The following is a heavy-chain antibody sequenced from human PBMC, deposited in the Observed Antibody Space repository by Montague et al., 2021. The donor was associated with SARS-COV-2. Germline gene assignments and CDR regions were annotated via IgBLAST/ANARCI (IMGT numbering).Heavy chain of an antibody. Sequence: SETLSLTCTVSGGSVSSGSYYWSWIRQPPGKGLEWIGYIYYSGSTNYNPSLKSRVTISVDTSKNQFSLKLSSVTAADTAVYYCARDRGQTYYDILTGRARSVDFANGMDVWGQGTTVTVSS. CDR3: ARDRGQTYYDILTGRARSVDFANGMDV. J-gene: IGHJ6*02. V-gene: IGHV4-61*01. CDR1: GGSVSSGSYY. CDR2: IYYSGST. D-gene: IGHD3-9*01.